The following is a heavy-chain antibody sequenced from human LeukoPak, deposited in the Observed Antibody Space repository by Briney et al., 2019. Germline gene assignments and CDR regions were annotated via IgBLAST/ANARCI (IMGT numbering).Heavy chain of an antibody. J-gene: IGHJ4*02. Sequence: GRSLRLSCAASGFTFSSYAMHWVRQAPGKGLEWVAVISYDGSNKYYADSVKGRFTISRDNSKNTLYLQMNSLRAEDTAVYYCARDRDVDTAMVAAFDYWEQGTLVTVSS. D-gene: IGHD5-18*01. V-gene: IGHV3-30-3*01. CDR2: ISYDGSNK. CDR3: ARDRDVDTAMVAAFDY. CDR1: GFTFSSYA.